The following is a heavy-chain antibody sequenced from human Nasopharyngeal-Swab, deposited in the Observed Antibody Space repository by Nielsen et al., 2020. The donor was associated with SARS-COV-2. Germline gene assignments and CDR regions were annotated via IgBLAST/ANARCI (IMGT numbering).Heavy chain of an antibody. CDR3: ARDLRRGYSYGPTQYYFDY. CDR2: NIAGNGNT. D-gene: IGHD5-18*01. Sequence: ASVKVSCKASGYTFTSYTMHWVRQAPGQRLEWMGWNIAGNGNTKYSQKFQGRVTITRDTSASSAYMELSSLRSEDTAVFYCARDLRRGYSYGPTQYYFDYWGQGTLVTVSS. CDR1: GYTFTSYT. J-gene: IGHJ4*02. V-gene: IGHV1-3*01.